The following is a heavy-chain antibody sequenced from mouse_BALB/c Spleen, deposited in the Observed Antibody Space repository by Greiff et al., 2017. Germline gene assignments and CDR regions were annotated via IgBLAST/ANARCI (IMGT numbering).Heavy chain of an antibody. CDR3: ARHLSTLYAMDY. V-gene: IGHV1S56*01. Sequence: VQLQQSGPELVKPGASVRISCKASGYTFTSYYIHWVKQRPGQGLEWIGWIYPGNVNTKYNEKFKGKATLTADKSSSTAYMQLSSLTSEDSAVYFCARHLSTLYAMDYWGQGTSVTVSS. D-gene: IGHD1-1*01. J-gene: IGHJ4*01. CDR1: GYTFTSYY. CDR2: IYPGNVNT.